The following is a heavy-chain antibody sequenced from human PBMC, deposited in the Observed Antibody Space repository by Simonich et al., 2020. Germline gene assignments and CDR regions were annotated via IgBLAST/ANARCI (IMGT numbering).Heavy chain of an antibody. CDR1: GFTFSRYA. CDR2: ISNDGGNK. Sequence: QVQLVESGGGVVQPGRSLRLSCAASGFTFSRYAMHWVRQAPGKGLGWVAVISNDGGNKNYADSVKGRCTISRDNSKNTLYLQMNSLRAEDTAVYYCARAIAAAGTPFDYWGQGTLVTVSS. J-gene: IGHJ4*02. D-gene: IGHD6-13*01. CDR3: ARAIAAAGTPFDY. V-gene: IGHV3-30*07.